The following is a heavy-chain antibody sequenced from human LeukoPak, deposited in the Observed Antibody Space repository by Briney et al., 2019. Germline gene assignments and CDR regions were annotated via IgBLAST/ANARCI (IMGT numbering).Heavy chain of an antibody. CDR2: ISGSGGST. D-gene: IGHD2-15*01. CDR1: GFTFSSYA. Sequence: PGGSLRLSCAASGFTFSSYAMSWVRQAPGKGLEWVSAISGSGGSTYYADSVKGRFTISRDNPKNTLYLQMNSLRAEDTAVYYCAKDTRRLFPSALDYWGQGTLVTVSS. CDR3: AKDTRRLFPSALDY. J-gene: IGHJ4*02. V-gene: IGHV3-23*01.